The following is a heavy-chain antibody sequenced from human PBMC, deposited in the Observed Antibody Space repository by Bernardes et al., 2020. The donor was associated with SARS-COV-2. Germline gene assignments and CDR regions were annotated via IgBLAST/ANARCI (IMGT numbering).Heavy chain of an antibody. D-gene: IGHD3-3*01. V-gene: IGHV3-74*01. J-gene: IGHJ4*02. Sequence: GSPLRPSCAASGFTFRRSWMHWVRQIPGKGLVWVSRLNADARTRNYADSVKGRFTISRDNAKNTLYLQMNSLRDEDTAVYHCVRGAGNYLEWDYWGQGTAVTVS. CDR2: LNADARTR. CDR3: VRGAGNYLEWDY. CDR1: GFTFRRSW.